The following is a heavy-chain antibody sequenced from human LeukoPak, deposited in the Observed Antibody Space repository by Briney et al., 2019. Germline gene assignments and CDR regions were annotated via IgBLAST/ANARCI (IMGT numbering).Heavy chain of an antibody. Sequence: PGRSLRLSCAASGFTFSAYPMHWVRQAPGEGLEYVSGISADGDFTYYGDSVKGRFTISRANSKSTLYLQLGSLGAEDMAVYYCARVSTFHFDSSLDYWGQGALVTVSS. CDR2: ISADGDFT. D-gene: IGHD3-22*01. V-gene: IGHV3-64*02. J-gene: IGHJ4*02. CDR1: GFTFSAYP. CDR3: ARVSTFHFDSSLDY.